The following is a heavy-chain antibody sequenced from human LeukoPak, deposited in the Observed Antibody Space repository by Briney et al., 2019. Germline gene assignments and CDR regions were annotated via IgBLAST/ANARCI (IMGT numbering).Heavy chain of an antibody. CDR3: ARGSGSDDAFDL. D-gene: IGHD1-26*01. Sequence: GGSLRLSCAASGFTFDDYGMSWVRQAPGRGLEWVSGINWNGGSTGYADSVKGRFTISRDNVKNSLYLQMNSLRAEDTALYYCARGSGSDDAFDLWGQGTMVTVSS. J-gene: IGHJ3*01. V-gene: IGHV3-20*04. CDR1: GFTFDDYG. CDR2: INWNGGST.